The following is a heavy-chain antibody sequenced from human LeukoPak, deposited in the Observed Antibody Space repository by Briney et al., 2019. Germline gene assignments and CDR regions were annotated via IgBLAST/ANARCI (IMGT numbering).Heavy chain of an antibody. D-gene: IGHD2-2*01. V-gene: IGHV4-34*01. CDR3: ARQRDVGCSSIGCYGHGAFDI. Sequence: SETLSLTCAVYGGSFSGYYWSWTRQPPGKGLEWIGEIDHSGSTNYNPSLKSRVTISVDTSKNQFSLRLTSVTAADTAVYYCARQRDVGCSSIGCYGHGAFDIWGRGTVVTVSS. J-gene: IGHJ3*02. CDR2: IDHSGST. CDR1: GGSFSGYY.